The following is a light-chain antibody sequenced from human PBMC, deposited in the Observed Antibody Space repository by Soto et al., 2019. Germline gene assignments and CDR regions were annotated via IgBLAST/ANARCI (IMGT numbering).Light chain of an antibody. Sequence: EIVLTQSPGTLSLSPGERATLSRRASQSVSSNNLAWYQQQPGQAPRLLIYGASSMATGIPDRFSGSGSGTDFTLTISRLEPEDFAVYYCQQYGSSPRTFGQGTKVEIK. J-gene: IGKJ1*01. CDR2: GAS. CDR3: QQYGSSPRT. CDR1: QSVSSNN. V-gene: IGKV3-20*01.